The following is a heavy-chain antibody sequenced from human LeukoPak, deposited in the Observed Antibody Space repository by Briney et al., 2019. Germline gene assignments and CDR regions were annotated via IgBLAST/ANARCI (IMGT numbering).Heavy chain of an antibody. J-gene: IGHJ6*02. V-gene: IGHV3-23*01. Sequence: GGSLRLSCEGSGFTFRAYAMTWVRQGPGKGLEWVSTITGSGGDSYQADSVKGRFTIFRDNSKNTLYLQMNNLRSEDTAVYYCARRAIMDVWGQGTTVSVSS. CDR2: ITGSGGDS. CDR3: ARRAIMDV. CDR1: GFTFRAYA.